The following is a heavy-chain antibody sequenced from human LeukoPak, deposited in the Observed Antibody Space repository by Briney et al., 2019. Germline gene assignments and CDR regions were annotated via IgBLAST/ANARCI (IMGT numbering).Heavy chain of an antibody. CDR3: AKDPLKSMIVVVIAPDY. V-gene: IGHV3-33*06. Sequence: PGGSLRLSCAASGFTFSSYGMHWVRQAPGKGLEWVAVIWYDGSNKYYADSVKGRFTISRDNSKNTLYLQMNSLRAEDTAVYYCAKDPLKSMIVVVIAPDYWGQGTLVTVSS. CDR2: IWYDGSNK. CDR1: GFTFSSYG. D-gene: IGHD3-22*01. J-gene: IGHJ4*02.